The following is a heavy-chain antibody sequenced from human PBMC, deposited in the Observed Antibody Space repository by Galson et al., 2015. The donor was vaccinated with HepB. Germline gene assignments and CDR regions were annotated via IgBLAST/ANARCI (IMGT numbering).Heavy chain of an antibody. D-gene: IGHD6-19*01. CDR1: GYTFTPYG. CDR2: ISVHNGNA. CDR3: ARVGSSGWYYFDY. Sequence: SVKVSCKASGYTFTPYGLSWVRQAPGEGLEWMGWISVHNGNANYAQKVQGRVTMTADTSTSTAYMELRSLRSDDTALYYCARVGSSGWYYFDYWGQGTLVTVSS. J-gene: IGHJ4*02. V-gene: IGHV1-18*04.